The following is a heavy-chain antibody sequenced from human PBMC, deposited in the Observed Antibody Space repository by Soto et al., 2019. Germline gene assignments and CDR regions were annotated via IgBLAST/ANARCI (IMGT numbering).Heavy chain of an antibody. V-gene: IGHV4-34*01. D-gene: IGHD3-22*01. CDR3: ARGMGINLIVVADDALDI. CDR2: INHSGST. J-gene: IGHJ3*02. Sequence: SETLSLTCAVYGGSFSGYYWSWIRQPPGKGLEWIGEINHSGSTNYNPSLKSRVTISVDTSKNQFSLKLSSVTAADTAVYYCARGMGINLIVVADDALDIWGQGTMVTVSS. CDR1: GGSFSGYY.